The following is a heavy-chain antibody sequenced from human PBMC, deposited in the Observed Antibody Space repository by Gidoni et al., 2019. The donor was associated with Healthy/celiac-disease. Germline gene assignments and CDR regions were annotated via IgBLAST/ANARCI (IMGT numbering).Heavy chain of an antibody. CDR1: GFTFSSYG. D-gene: IGHD6-19*01. CDR2: ISYDGSNK. Sequence: QVQLVESGGGVVPPGRSLRLSCAASGFTFSSYGMHWVRQATGKGLEWVAVISYDGSNKYYADSVKGRFTSSRENSKNTLYLQMNSLRAEDTAVYYCAKSPYSSGVYYFDYWGQGTLVTVSS. J-gene: IGHJ4*02. V-gene: IGHV3-30*18. CDR3: AKSPYSSGVYYFDY.